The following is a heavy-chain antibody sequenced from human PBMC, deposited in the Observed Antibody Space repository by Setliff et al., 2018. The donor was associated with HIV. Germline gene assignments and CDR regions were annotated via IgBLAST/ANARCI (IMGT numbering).Heavy chain of an antibody. V-gene: IGHV1-69*10. CDR1: GGVFSTYG. D-gene: IGHD3-10*01. CDR3: ARSQGDYSGSGQDYNAISAFDK. Sequence: GASVKVSCKASGGVFSTYGVHWVRQAPGQGFEWMGGIIPMLDIANYAQKFQGRVTITADESTSTTYMELKNLRSEDTAVYYCARSQGDYSGSGQDYNAISAFDKWGQGTLVTVSS. J-gene: IGHJ4*02. CDR2: IIPMLDIA.